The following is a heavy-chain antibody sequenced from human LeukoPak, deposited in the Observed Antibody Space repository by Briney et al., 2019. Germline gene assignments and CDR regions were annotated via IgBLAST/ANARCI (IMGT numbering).Heavy chain of an antibody. CDR1: GFTFSSSA. D-gene: IGHD2-15*01. CDR3: AKQLGYCSDGSCYFPY. J-gene: IGHJ4*02. V-gene: IGHV3-23*01. CDR2: ISNNGGYT. Sequence: GGSLTLSCAASGFTFSSSAMSWVRQAPGKGLEWVSAISNNGGYTYYADSVQGRFTISRDNSKSTLCLQMNSLRAEDTAVYYCAKQLGYCSDGSCYFPYWGQGTLVTVSS.